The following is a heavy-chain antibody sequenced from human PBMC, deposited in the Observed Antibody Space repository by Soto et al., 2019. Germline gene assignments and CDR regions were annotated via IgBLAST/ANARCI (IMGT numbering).Heavy chain of an antibody. D-gene: IGHD1-26*01. Sequence: ASVKVSCKASGYTFTIYYMHCVRQSPGQGLVWMGIINPSGGSTSYAQKFQGRVTMTRDTSTSTVYMELSSLRSEDTAVYYCAREGGSYSNAFDIWGQGTMVTVSS. J-gene: IGHJ3*02. CDR3: AREGGSYSNAFDI. V-gene: IGHV1-46*01. CDR1: GYTFTIYY. CDR2: INPSGGST.